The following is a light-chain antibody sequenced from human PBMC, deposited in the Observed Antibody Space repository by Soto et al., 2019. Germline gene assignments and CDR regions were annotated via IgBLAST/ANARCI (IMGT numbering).Light chain of an antibody. J-gene: IGLJ2*01. Sequence: QSVLTQPPSVSGAPGRRVTMSCTGSSSNIGAGYDVHWYQKLPGTAPKLLIYTNNNRPSGVPDRFSGSKSGTSASLAITGLQAEDEADYYCQSYDSSLSGVVFGGGTQLTVL. CDR1: SSNIGAGYD. CDR2: TNN. V-gene: IGLV1-40*01. CDR3: QSYDSSLSGVV.